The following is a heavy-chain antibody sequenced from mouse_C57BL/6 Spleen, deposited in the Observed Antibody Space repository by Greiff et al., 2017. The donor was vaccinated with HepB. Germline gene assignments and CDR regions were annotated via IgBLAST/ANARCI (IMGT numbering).Heavy chain of an antibody. J-gene: IGHJ4*01. CDR2: ISSGSSTI. Sequence: EVKLQESGGGLVKPGGSLKLSCAASGFTFSDYGMHWVRQAPEKGLEWVAYISSGSSTIYYADTVKGRFTISRDNAKNTLFLQMTSLRSEDTAMYHCARNYGSSYNAMDYWGQGTSVTVSS. CDR1: GFTFSDYG. V-gene: IGHV5-17*01. D-gene: IGHD1-1*01. CDR3: ARNYGSSYNAMDY.